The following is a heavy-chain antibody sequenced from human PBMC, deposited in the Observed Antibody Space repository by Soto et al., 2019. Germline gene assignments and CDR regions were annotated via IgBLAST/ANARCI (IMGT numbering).Heavy chain of an antibody. CDR3: AGGEATAYCGGDCYSDY. V-gene: IGHV1-69*01. J-gene: IGHJ4*02. Sequence: QVQLVQSGAEVKKPGSSVKVSCKASGGTFSSYAISWVRQAPGQGLEWMGGIIPIFGTANYAQKFQGRDTITADESTSTAYMELSSLRSEDTAVYYCAGGEATAYCGGDCYSDYWGQGTLVTVSS. CDR1: GGTFSSYA. CDR2: IIPIFGTA. D-gene: IGHD2-21*02.